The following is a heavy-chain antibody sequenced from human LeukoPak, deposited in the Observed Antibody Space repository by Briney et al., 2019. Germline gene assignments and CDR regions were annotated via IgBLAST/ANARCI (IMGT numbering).Heavy chain of an antibody. CDR3: ARAPDSSGFPRKRLNYYYYMDV. V-gene: IGHV4-34*01. J-gene: IGHJ6*03. Sequence: SETLSLTCAVYGGSFSGYYWSWIRQPPGKGLEWIGEINHSGSTNYNPSLKSRVTISVDTSKNQFSLKLSSVTAADTAVYYCARAPDSSGFPRKRLNYYYYMDVWGKGTTVTVSS. D-gene: IGHD3-22*01. CDR1: GGSFSGYY. CDR2: INHSGST.